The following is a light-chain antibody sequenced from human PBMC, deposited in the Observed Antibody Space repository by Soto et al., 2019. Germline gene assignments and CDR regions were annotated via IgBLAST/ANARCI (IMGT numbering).Light chain of an antibody. CDR3: MLYMGSGIWV. CDR2: GTN. V-gene: IGLV8-61*01. Sequence: QTVVTQVPSFSVAPGRKVTLTCCLSSGTVPTSYYPIWYQQTPGQAPHKLIYGTNTRSSRVPDRFSGSILGNKAALTITGDQADDESDYYCMLYMGSGIWVFGGGTKVTVL. J-gene: IGLJ3*02. CDR1: SGTVPTSYY.